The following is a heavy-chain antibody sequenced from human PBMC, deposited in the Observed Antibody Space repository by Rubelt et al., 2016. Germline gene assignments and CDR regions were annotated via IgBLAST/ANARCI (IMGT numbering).Heavy chain of an antibody. CDR1: GGSFSGYY. CDR3: ARDQGYDYVWGSYRYHAFDI. V-gene: IGHV4-34*01. D-gene: IGHD3-16*02. CDR2: INHSGST. Sequence: QVQLQQWGAGLLKPSETLSLTCAVYGGSFSGYYWSWIRQPPGKGLEWIGEINHSGSTNYNPSLKSRFTISVDTSKNQFSLKLSSVTAADTAVYYCARDQGYDYVWGSYRYHAFDIWGQGTMVTVSS. J-gene: IGHJ3*02.